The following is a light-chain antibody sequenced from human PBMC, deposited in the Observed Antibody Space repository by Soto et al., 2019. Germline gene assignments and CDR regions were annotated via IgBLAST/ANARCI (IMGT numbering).Light chain of an antibody. J-gene: IGLJ3*02. CDR3: QTWGTGIWV. CDR2: LHSDGSH. V-gene: IGLV4-69*01. Sequence: QSVLTQSPSASASLGASVKLTCTLSSGHSIYAIAWHQQQPDKGPRFLMKLHSDGSHTKGDGIPDRFSGSSSGSERYLTISSLQSEDEADYYCQTWGTGIWVFGGGTQLTVL. CDR1: SGHSIYA.